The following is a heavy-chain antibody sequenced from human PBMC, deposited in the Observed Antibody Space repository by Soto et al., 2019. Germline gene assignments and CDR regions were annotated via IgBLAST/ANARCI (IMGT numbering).Heavy chain of an antibody. CDR1: GYTFTAYF. Sequence: QVQLVQSGAEVRKPGASVKVSCKASGYTFTAYFIHWVRQAPGQGPEWLGWINPNSGGTKFAEKFQGRLTMTGAASIDTVYMDLSTLKSDDTAVYYCAKEMVGGGLRPPFDNWGQGTLVTVSS. J-gene: IGHJ4*02. CDR3: AKEMVGGGLRPPFDN. D-gene: IGHD2-15*01. CDR2: INPNSGGT. V-gene: IGHV1-2*02.